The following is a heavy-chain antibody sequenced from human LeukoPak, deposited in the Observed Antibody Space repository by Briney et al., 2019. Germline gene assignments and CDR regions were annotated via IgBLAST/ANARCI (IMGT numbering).Heavy chain of an antibody. V-gene: IGHV3-21*06. Sequence: GGSLRLSCAPSGFTFSSYSMNWVRQAPGKGLEWVSSISSSSSYIYYADSVKGRFTISRDYAKNLLYLQMNSLRIEDTAVYYCARDHGIPGSGSYRFDYWGHGTLVTVSS. CDR1: GFTFSSYS. CDR2: ISSSSSYI. D-gene: IGHD3-10*01. CDR3: ARDHGIPGSGSYRFDY. J-gene: IGHJ4*01.